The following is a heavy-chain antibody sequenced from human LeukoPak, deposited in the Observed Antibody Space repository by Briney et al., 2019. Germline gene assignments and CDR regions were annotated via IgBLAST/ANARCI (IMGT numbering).Heavy chain of an antibody. J-gene: IGHJ4*02. V-gene: IGHV3-23*01. D-gene: IGHD3-10*01. CDR2: ISGSGGST. CDR3: AKDLAKITMVRGVKPLFDY. Sequence: GGSLTLSCAASGFTFSSYGMSWVRQAPGKGLEWVSAISGSGGSTYYADSVKGRFTISRDNSKNTLYLQMNSLRAEDTAVYYCAKDLAKITMVRGVKPLFDYWGQGTLVTVSS. CDR1: GFTFSSYG.